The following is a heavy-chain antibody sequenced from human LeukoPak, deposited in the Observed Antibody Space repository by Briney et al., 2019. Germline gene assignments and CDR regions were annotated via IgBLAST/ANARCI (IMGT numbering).Heavy chain of an antibody. CDR1: GGSISSSSYY. J-gene: IGHJ4*02. CDR2: IYYSGST. Sequence: TTSETLSLTCTVSGGSISSSSYYWGWIRQPPGKGLEWIGSIYYSGSTNYNPSLKSRVTISVDTSKNQFSLRLSSVTAADTAVYYCARVTGYMIEDYFDYWGQGTLVTVSS. CDR3: ARVTGYMIEDYFDY. V-gene: IGHV4-39*07. D-gene: IGHD3-22*01.